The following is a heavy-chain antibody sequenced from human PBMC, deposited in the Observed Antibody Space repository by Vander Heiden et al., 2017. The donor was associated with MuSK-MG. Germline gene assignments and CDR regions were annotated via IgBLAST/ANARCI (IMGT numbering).Heavy chain of an antibody. CDR2: ISGSGGST. J-gene: IGHJ4*02. D-gene: IGHD3-10*01. CDR1: GFTCSSYA. Sequence: EVQLLESGGGLVQPGGSLRRSCAASGFTCSSYAMGWVRQAPGKGLEWVSAISGSGGSTYYADSVKGRFTISRDNSKNTLYLQMNSLRAEDTAVYYCAKGRYYYGSGSYYNSFDYWGQGTLVTVSS. CDR3: AKGRYYYGSGSYYNSFDY. V-gene: IGHV3-23*01.